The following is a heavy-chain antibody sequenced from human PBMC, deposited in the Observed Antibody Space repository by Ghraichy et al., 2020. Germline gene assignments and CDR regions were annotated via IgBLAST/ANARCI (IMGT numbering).Heavy chain of an antibody. CDR3: ARGALSGYYPYNYYGMDV. J-gene: IGHJ6*02. V-gene: IGHV1-2*02. D-gene: IGHD3-22*01. Sequence: ASVKVSCKASGYTFTGYYIHWVRQTPGQGLEWMGWINPNSGGTNYAQKFQGRVTMTRDTSISTACMELSRLRSDDTAVYYCARGALSGYYPYNYYGMDVWGPGTTVTVS. CDR2: INPNSGGT. CDR1: GYTFTGYY.